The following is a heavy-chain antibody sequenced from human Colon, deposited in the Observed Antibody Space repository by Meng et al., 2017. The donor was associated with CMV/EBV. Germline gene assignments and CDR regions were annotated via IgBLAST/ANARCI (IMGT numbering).Heavy chain of an antibody. V-gene: IGHV3-30*02. D-gene: IGHD2-21*01. CDR1: GFTFNTYG. Sequence: GESLKISCIASGFTFNTYGMHWVRQAPGKGLEWLTYIRYDGKNKYYADSVNGRFTVSRDNSKNTLYLQMTSLRPEDTAIYYCEKDIPTYIIDYWGQGTLVTVSS. CDR2: IRYDGKNK. CDR3: EKDIPTYIIDY. J-gene: IGHJ4*02.